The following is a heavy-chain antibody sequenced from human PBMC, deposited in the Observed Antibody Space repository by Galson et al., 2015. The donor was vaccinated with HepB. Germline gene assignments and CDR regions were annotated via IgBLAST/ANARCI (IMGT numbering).Heavy chain of an antibody. CDR2: IHAGGST. J-gene: IGHJ6*03. CDR1: GFSVRSSY. CDR3: AKSRGNFHSYFFMDV. Sequence: SLRLSCAASGFSVRSSYMSWVRQAPGKGLEWVSVIHAGGSTYYADSVTGRFTISRDNSENTLSLQMRSLRAEDTAVYYCAKSRGNFHSYFFMDVWGKGTTVTVSS. V-gene: IGHV3-53*01. D-gene: IGHD1-26*01.